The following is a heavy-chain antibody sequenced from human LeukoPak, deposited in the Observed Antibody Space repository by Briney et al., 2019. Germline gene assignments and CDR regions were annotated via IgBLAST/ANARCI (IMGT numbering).Heavy chain of an antibody. CDR1: GFTFSSHE. D-gene: IGHD2-21*02. J-gene: IGHJ3*02. CDR3: AGERYCGGDCYNDAFDI. Sequence: GGSLRLSCAASGFTFSSHEMNWVRQAPGKGLEWVSYISSSGSAIHYADSVKGRITISRDNAKNLVFLQMNSLRAEDTALYYCAGERYCGGDCYNDAFDIWGQGTMVTVSS. V-gene: IGHV3-48*03. CDR2: ISSSGSAI.